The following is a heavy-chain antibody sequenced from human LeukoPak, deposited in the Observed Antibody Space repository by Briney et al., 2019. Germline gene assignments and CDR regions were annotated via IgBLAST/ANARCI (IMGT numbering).Heavy chain of an antibody. CDR2: ISAYNGNT. CDR1: GYSFTNYG. D-gene: IGHD6-13*01. CDR3: AKDRPREQQLAYYYYYMDV. V-gene: IGHV1-18*01. Sequence: ASVKVSCKASGYSFTNYGISWVRQAPGQGLEWMGWISAYNGNTNYAQKLQGRLTMTTDTSTSTAYMELRSLRSDDTAVYYCAKDRPREQQLAYYYYYMDVWGKGTTVTVSS. J-gene: IGHJ6*03.